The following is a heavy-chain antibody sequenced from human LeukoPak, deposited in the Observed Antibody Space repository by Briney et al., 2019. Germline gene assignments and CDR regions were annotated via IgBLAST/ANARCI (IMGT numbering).Heavy chain of an antibody. J-gene: IGHJ4*02. CDR1: GFTFDDYG. V-gene: IGHV3-20*03. CDR3: ARGDYDSSGYYANTIAFDY. D-gene: IGHD3-22*01. CDR2: INWNGGST. Sequence: GGSLRLSSAASGFTFDDYGMSWVRQAPGKGLEWVSGINWNGGSTGYAVSVKGRFTISRDNAKNSLYLQMNSLRAEDTALYYCARGDYDSSGYYANTIAFDYWGQGTLVTVSS.